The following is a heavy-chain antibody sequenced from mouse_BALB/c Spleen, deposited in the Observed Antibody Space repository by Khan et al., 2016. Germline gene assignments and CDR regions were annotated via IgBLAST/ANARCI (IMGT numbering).Heavy chain of an antibody. D-gene: IGHD4-1*01. V-gene: IGHV4-1*02. J-gene: IGHJ2*01. CDR2: INPDSSTI. Sequence: EVQLEESGGGLVQPGGSLKLSCAASGFDFSRYWMSWVRQAPGKGLEWIGEINPDSSTINYTPSLKDQFIISRDNAKNTLYLQMSKVRSEDTARYYCVRNWDVAFDYLGQRTTTTVSS. CDR1: GFDFSRYW. CDR3: VRNWDVAFDY.